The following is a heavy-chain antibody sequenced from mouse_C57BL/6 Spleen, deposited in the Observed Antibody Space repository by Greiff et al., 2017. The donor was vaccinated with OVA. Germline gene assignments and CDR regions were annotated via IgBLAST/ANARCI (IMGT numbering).Heavy chain of an antibody. Sequence: QVQLQQSGAELVRPGASVTLSCKASGYTFTDYEMHWVKQTPVHGLEWIGAIDPETGGTAYNQKFKGKALLTADKSSSTAYMQLSSLTSEDSAVYYCARESPMVTTAFDYWGKGTTLTVSS. CDR1: GYTFTDYE. J-gene: IGHJ2*01. D-gene: IGHD2-2*01. CDR3: ARESPMVTTAFDY. V-gene: IGHV1-15*01. CDR2: IDPETGGT.